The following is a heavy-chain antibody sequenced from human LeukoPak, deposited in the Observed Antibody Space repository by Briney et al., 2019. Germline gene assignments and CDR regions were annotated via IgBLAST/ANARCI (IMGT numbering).Heavy chain of an antibody. CDR2: IKPNSGGT. CDR1: GYTFTGYY. J-gene: IGHJ6*03. CDR3: ARDPDAGIAAEYYMDV. V-gene: IGHV1-2*02. Sequence: GASVKVSCKASGYTFTGYYMHWVRQAPGQGLEWMGWIKPNSGGTNYAQKFQGRVTMTRDTSISTAYMELSRLRSDDTAVYYCARDPDAGIAAEYYMDVWGKGTTVTVSS. D-gene: IGHD6-13*01.